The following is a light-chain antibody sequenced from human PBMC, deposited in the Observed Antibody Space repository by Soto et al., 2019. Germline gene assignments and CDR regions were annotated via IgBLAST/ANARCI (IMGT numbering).Light chain of an antibody. Sequence: QSALTQPASVSGSPGQSITISCTGTSSDVGGYNHVSWYQIHPGKAPKLIIYEVTSRPSGVSYRFSGSKSGNSASLTISGLQAEDDDDYYCSSYASSSSYVFGGGTKLTVL. CDR1: SSDVGGYNH. J-gene: IGLJ1*01. V-gene: IGLV2-14*01. CDR2: EVT. CDR3: SSYASSSSYV.